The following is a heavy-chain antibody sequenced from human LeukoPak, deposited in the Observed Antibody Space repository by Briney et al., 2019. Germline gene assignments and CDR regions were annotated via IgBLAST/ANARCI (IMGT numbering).Heavy chain of an antibody. J-gene: IGHJ5*02. V-gene: IGHV1-8*01. CDR3: ARGRRDYYYDSSGYGNWFDP. Sequence: ASVKVSCKASGYTFTSYDINRVRQATGQGLEWMGWMNPNSGNTGYAQKFQGRVTMTRNTSISTAYMELSSLRSEDTAVYYCARGRRDYYYDSSGYGNWFDPWGQGTLVTVSS. D-gene: IGHD3-22*01. CDR2: MNPNSGNT. CDR1: GYTFTSYD.